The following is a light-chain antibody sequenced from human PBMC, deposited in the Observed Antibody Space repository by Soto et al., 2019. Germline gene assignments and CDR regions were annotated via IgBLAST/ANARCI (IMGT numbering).Light chain of an antibody. J-gene: IGKJ5*01. CDR1: QSVSSSY. CDR2: GAS. CDR3: QQYGSSPREIT. V-gene: IGKV3-20*01. Sequence: EIVLTQSPGTLSLSPGERATLSCRASQSVSSSYLAGYQQKPGQAPRLLIYGASSRATGIPDRFSGSGSGTDFTLTISRLEPEDVAMYYCQQYGSSPREITFGQGTRLEIK.